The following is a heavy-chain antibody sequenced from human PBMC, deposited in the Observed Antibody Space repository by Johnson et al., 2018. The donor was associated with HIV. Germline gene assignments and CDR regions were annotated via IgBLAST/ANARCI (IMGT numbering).Heavy chain of an antibody. V-gene: IGHV3-7*03. J-gene: IGHJ3*02. CDR3: ARDPDVTPGAFDI. Sequence: EVHLVESGGGLVQPGGSLRLSCAASGFTFSSSWMSWVRQAPGKGLEWVANIKQDGSEKYYVDSVKGRFTISRDNAKNSLYLQMNSLRAEDTAVYYCARDPDVTPGAFDIWGQGTMVTVSS. D-gene: IGHD2-15*01. CDR2: IKQDGSEK. CDR1: GFTFSSSW.